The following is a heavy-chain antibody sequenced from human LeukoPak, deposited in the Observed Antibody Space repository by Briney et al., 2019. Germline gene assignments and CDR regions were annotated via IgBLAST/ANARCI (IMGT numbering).Heavy chain of an antibody. CDR1: GFTFSSYG. Sequence: GGSLRLSCAASGFTFSSYGMSWVRQAPGKGLEWVSAISGSGGSTYYAVSVKGRFTISRDNSKNTLYLQMNSLRAEDTAVYYCAKGRVLRYFDWLLSAEYFQHWGQGTLVTVSS. CDR2: ISGSGGST. D-gene: IGHD3-9*01. J-gene: IGHJ1*01. V-gene: IGHV3-23*01. CDR3: AKGRVLRYFDWLLSAEYFQH.